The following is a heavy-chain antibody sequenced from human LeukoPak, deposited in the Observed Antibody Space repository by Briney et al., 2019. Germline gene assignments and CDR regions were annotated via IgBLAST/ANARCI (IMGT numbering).Heavy chain of an antibody. V-gene: IGHV4-61*01. D-gene: IGHD3-22*01. CDR2: IYYSGST. CDR1: GGSVSSGSNY. J-gene: IGHJ5*02. Sequence: SETLSLTCTVSGGSVSSGSNYWSWIRQPPGKGLEWIGYIYYSGSTNYNPSLKRRVTISVDTSKNQFSLKMSSVTAADTAVYYCARVYRGYYYDSSGYYKGYWFDPGGQGTLVTVSA. CDR3: ARVYRGYYYDSSGYYKGYWFDP.